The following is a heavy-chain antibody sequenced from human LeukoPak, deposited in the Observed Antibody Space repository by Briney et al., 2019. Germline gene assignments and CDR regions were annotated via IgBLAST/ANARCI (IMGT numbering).Heavy chain of an antibody. CDR2: IKRNSDGGAT. V-gene: IGHV3-15*01. CDR3: TSTLGY. Sequence: GGSLRLSCAASGFTFSRYAMHWVRQAPGKGLEWVGRIKRNSDGGATDYAAPVKGRFTISRDDSRNTLYLEMNSLKTEDTAVYYCTSTLGYWGQGTLVTVSS. CDR1: GFTFSRYA. D-gene: IGHD2/OR15-2a*01. J-gene: IGHJ4*02.